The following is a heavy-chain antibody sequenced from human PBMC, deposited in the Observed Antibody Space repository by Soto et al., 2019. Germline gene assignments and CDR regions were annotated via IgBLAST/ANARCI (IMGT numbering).Heavy chain of an antibody. V-gene: IGHV1-3*01. Sequence: GASVKVSCKASGYTFTSYAMHWVRQAPGQRLEWMGWINAGNGNTKYSQKFQGRVTITRDTSASTAYMELSSLRSEDTAVYYCARRAILTINYYYGMDVWGQGTTVTVS. CDR2: INAGNGNT. CDR1: GYTFTSYA. D-gene: IGHD3-3*01. J-gene: IGHJ6*02. CDR3: ARRAILTINYYYGMDV.